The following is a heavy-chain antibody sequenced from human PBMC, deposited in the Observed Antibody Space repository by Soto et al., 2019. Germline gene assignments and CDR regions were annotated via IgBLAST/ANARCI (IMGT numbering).Heavy chain of an antibody. Sequence: ASVKVSCKASGYTFTSYDINWVRQATGQGLEWMGWMNPNSGNTGYAQKFQGRVTMTRNTSISTAYMELSSLRSGDTAVYYCARGSPGGYYDILTGYLYYYYYGMDVWGQGTTVTVSS. CDR1: GYTFTSYD. J-gene: IGHJ6*02. CDR3: ARGSPGGYYDILTGYLYYYYYGMDV. CDR2: MNPNSGNT. V-gene: IGHV1-8*01. D-gene: IGHD3-9*01.